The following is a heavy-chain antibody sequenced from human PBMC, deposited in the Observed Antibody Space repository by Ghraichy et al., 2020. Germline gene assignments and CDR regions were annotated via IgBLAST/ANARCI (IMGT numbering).Heavy chain of an antibody. D-gene: IGHD3-10*01. J-gene: IGHJ4*02. CDR2: VRNRSNSYST. CDR1: GFSFRDHY. Sequence: GESLNISCAASGFSFRDHYMDWVRQAPGKGLQWVGRVRNRSNSYSTEYAPSVKGRFTITRDDSNNLLFLQMNSLKTEDTAVYYCARPSGTNYLFDYWGRGTLVTVSS. V-gene: IGHV3-72*01. CDR3: ARPSGTNYLFDY.